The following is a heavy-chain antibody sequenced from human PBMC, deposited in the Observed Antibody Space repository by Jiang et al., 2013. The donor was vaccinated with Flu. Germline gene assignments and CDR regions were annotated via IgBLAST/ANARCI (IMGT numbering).Heavy chain of an antibody. V-gene: IGHV4-39*07. CDR2: IYYSGST. J-gene: IGHJ4*02. D-gene: IGHD6-13*01. CDR3: ARMGRRAASGTIAY. Sequence: LEWIGSIYYSGSTYYNPSLKSRVTISLDTSKNQFSLKLSSVTAADTAVYYCARMGRRAASGTIAYWGQGTLVTVSS.